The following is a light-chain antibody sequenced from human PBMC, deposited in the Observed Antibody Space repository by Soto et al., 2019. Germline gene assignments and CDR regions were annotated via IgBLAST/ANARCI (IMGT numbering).Light chain of an antibody. CDR2: GAS. CDR3: QQYGSSLIT. CDR1: EGVSTS. V-gene: IGKV3-20*01. Sequence: EIVLTQSPGTLSLSPGERATLSCRASEGVSTSLAWYQQKPGQAPRLLIYGASSRATGIPDRFSGSGSGTDFTLTIGRLEPEDFAVYYCQQYGSSLITFGQGTRLEIK. J-gene: IGKJ5*01.